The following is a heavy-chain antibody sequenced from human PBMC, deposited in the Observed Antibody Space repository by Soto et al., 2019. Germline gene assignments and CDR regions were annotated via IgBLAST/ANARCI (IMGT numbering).Heavy chain of an antibody. CDR2: ISSSSSYI. CDR3: ARSPDWLRDAFDI. CDR1: GFTFSSYS. J-gene: IGHJ3*02. D-gene: IGHD3-9*01. Sequence: GGSLRLSCAASGFTFSSYSMNWVRQAPGKGLEWVSSISSSSSYIYYADSVKGRFTISRDNAKNSLYLQMNSLRAEDTAVYYCARSPDWLRDAFDIWGQGTMVTVSS. V-gene: IGHV3-21*01.